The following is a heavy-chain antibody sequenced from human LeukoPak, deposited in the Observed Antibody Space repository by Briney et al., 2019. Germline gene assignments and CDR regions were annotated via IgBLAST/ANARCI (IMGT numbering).Heavy chain of an antibody. CDR3: AKDSKPAAGPFDY. J-gene: IGHJ4*02. D-gene: IGHD6-13*01. Sequence: GGSLRLSCAASGFSVSSNYMSWVRQAPGKGLEWVSLIYSGGSTYYADSVKGRFTISRDNSKNTLYLQMNSLRAEDTAVYYCAKDSKPAAGPFDYWGQGTLVTVSS. V-gene: IGHV3-53*01. CDR2: IYSGGST. CDR1: GFSVSSNY.